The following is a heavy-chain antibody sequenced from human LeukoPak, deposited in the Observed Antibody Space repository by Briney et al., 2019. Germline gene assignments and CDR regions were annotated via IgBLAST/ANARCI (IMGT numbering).Heavy chain of an antibody. D-gene: IGHD4-17*01. CDR1: GGSISSYY. V-gene: IGHV4-59*01. Sequence: SETPSLTCTVSGGSISSYYWSWIRQPPGKGLEWIGYIYYSGSTNYNPSLKSRVTISVDTSKNQFSLKLSSVTAADTAVYYCAGTVLDAFDIWGQGTMVTVSS. CDR2: IYYSGST. CDR3: AGTVLDAFDI. J-gene: IGHJ3*02.